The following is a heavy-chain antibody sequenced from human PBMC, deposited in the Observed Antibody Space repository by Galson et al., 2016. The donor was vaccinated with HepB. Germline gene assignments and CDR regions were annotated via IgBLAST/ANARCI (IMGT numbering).Heavy chain of an antibody. J-gene: IGHJ6*03. CDR2: IRGGDYI. CDR3: ARSNWNFFYYYMDV. V-gene: IGHV3-21*01. D-gene: IGHD1-20*01. Sequence: SLRLSCAASGFAFSSYTLNWLRQAPGKGLEWVSSIRGGDYIFYADSVKGRCTISRDNAKNSVFLQMNNLRAEDTAVYYCARSNWNFFYYYMDVWGEGTTVTVSS. CDR1: GFAFSSYT.